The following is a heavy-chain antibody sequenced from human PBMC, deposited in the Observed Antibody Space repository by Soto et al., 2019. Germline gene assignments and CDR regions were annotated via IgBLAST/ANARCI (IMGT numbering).Heavy chain of an antibody. CDR1: GYTFTSYG. J-gene: IGHJ3*02. V-gene: IGHV1-18*01. CDR3: ARDVVGRCYSVCDAFDI. CDR2: ISAYNGNT. D-gene: IGHD2-15*01. Sequence: GASVKVSCKASGYTFTSYGISWVRQAPGQGLEWMGWISAYNGNTNYAQKLQGRVTMTTDTSTSTAYMELRSLRSDDTAVYYCARDVVGRCYSVCDAFDIWGQGTMVTVSS.